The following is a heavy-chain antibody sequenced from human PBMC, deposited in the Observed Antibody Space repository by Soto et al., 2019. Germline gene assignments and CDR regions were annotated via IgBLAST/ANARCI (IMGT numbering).Heavy chain of an antibody. CDR3: AKTPNSRLLNA. V-gene: IGHV3-23*01. CDR2: ITGTGNSI. CDR1: GFTFRNYS. Sequence: XGSLRLTFAVSGFTFRNYSMSWVRQAPGKGLEWVAGITGTGNSISYSDSVRGRFTISRDNSENTLYLQMNSLRAEDTAVYWCAKTPNSRLLNAWGQGALVTVSS. J-gene: IGHJ5*02. D-gene: IGHD3-9*01.